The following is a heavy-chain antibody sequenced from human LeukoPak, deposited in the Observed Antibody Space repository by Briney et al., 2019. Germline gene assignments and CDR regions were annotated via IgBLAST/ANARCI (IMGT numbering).Heavy chain of an antibody. CDR2: ISDSGGST. CDR1: GFPFSSYA. CDR3: VKDRSPGIAVAGTGYYFDY. Sequence: GGSLRLSCSASGFPFSSYAMHWVRQAPGKGLEYVSAISDSGGSTYYADSVKGRFTISRDNSKNTLYLQMDSLGAEDTAVYYCVKDRSPGIAVAGTGYYFDYWGQGTLVTVSS. J-gene: IGHJ4*02. V-gene: IGHV3-64*04. D-gene: IGHD6-19*01.